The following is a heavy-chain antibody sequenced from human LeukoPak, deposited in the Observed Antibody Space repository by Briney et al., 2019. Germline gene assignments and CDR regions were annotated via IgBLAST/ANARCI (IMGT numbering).Heavy chain of an antibody. D-gene: IGHD3-22*01. CDR1: GFTFTDYW. Sequence: PGGSLRLSCAASGFTFTDYWMSWVRQAPGKGLEWVANIKQDGSEKYYVDSVKGRFTISRDNAENSLYLQMNSLRAEDTAVYYCARARTYDSSGPYYYYYAMDVWGQGTTVTVSS. CDR2: IKQDGSEK. V-gene: IGHV3-7*01. CDR3: ARARTYDSSGPYYYYYAMDV. J-gene: IGHJ6*02.